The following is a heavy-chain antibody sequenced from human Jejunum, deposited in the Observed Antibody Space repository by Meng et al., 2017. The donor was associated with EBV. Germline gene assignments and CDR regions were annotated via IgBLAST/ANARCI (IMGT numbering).Heavy chain of an antibody. V-gene: IGHV4-61*01. Sequence: QLKVSGPGLLKPSETLSLSCGGSGDSVSGYNYWTWIRQPPGKGLEWIGNMYYTGKAIYKPSLQSRVTISVDTSKNQFSLRVTSVTAADTAIYYCARGRGYDYGDSWGQGTLVTVSS. CDR2: MYYTGKA. D-gene: IGHD4/OR15-4a*01. J-gene: IGHJ5*02. CDR3: ARGRGYDYGDS. CDR1: GDSVSGYNY.